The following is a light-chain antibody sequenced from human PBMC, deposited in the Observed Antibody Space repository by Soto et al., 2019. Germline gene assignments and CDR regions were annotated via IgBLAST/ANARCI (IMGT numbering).Light chain of an antibody. CDR1: QSVSSSN. Sequence: DIVLTQSPGTLSLSPGERATLSCRASQSVSSSNLAWYHQKPGQAPRLLIYETSSRATGIPERFSGSGSGTDFTLTISRLEPEDFAVYYCQQYGSSPSLTFGGGTKVEIK. CDR3: QQYGSSPSLT. V-gene: IGKV3-20*01. J-gene: IGKJ4*01. CDR2: ETS.